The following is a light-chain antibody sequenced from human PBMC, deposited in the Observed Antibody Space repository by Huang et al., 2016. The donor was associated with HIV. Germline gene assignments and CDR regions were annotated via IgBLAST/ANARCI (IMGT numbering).Light chain of an antibody. CDR2: WAS. CDR1: QSVLSGNNKNY. J-gene: IGKJ3*01. Sequence: DIVMTQSPDSLAVSLGERATINCKSSQSVLSGNNKNYLAWFQQKSGQPPKLLIYWASTRESGVPDRFRGSVSRTDFTLTIKTLQPEDVAVYYGQQYFNPPVTFGPGTKVHVK. V-gene: IGKV4-1*01. CDR3: QQYFNPPVT.